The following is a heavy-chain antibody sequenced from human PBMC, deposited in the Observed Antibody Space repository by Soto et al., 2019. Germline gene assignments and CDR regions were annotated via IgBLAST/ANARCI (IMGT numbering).Heavy chain of an antibody. CDR1: GGSISSYY. V-gene: IGHV4-59*01. Sequence: PSETLSLTCTVSGGSISSYYWSWIRQPPGKGLEWIGYIYYSGSTNYNPSLKSRVTISVDTSKNQFSLKLSSVTAADTAVYYCARDNGGPYGYYFDYWGQGTLVTAPQ. CDR2: IYYSGST. CDR3: ARDNGGPYGYYFDY. J-gene: IGHJ4*02. D-gene: IGHD3-16*01.